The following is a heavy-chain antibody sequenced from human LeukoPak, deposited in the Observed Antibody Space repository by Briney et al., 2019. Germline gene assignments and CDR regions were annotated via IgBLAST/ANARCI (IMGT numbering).Heavy chain of an antibody. CDR2: IYYSGST. CDR1: GGSISSSSYY. D-gene: IGHD3-10*01. V-gene: IGHV4-39*07. CDR3: ARGAMVRGVDIDY. Sequence: SETLSLTCTVSGGSISSSSYYWGWIRQPPGKGLEWIGSIYYSGSTYYNPSLKSRVTMSVDTSKNQFSLKLSSVTAADTAVYYCARGAMVRGVDIDYWGQGTLVTVSS. J-gene: IGHJ4*02.